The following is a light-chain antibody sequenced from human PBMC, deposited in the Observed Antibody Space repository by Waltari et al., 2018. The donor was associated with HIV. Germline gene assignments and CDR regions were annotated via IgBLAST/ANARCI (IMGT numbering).Light chain of an antibody. J-gene: IGLJ3*02. Sequence: SAPPQPPSASGSPGQSVTISCTGPSSDVGGYTYVSWYQQHPGRAPKLMIFDVSKRPSGVPDRFSGSKSGNTASLTISALQPEDEADYYCKSYMGSLRWVFGGGTKLTVL. V-gene: IGLV2-8*01. CDR1: SSDVGGYTY. CDR3: KSYMGSLRWV. CDR2: DVS.